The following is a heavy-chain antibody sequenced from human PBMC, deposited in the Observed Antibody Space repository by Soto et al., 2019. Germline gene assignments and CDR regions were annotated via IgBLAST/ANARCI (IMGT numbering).Heavy chain of an antibody. J-gene: IGHJ6*03. CDR3: ARHVILPYTYYYYYYMDV. D-gene: IGHD3-16*02. Sequence: SETPSLTCTVSGGSISSYYWSWIRQPPGKGLEWIGYIYYSGSTNYNPSLKSRVTISVDTSKNQFSLKLSSVTAADTAVYYCARHVILPYTYYYYYYMDVWGKGTTVTVSS. CDR2: IYYSGST. V-gene: IGHV4-59*08. CDR1: GGSISSYY.